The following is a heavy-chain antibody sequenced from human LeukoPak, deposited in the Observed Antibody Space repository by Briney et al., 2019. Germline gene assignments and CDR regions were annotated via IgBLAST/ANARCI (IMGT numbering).Heavy chain of an antibody. CDR1: AFTFSSHS. J-gene: IGHJ4*02. CDR2: ISSSSNFI. Sequence: GGSRRLSCAASAFTFSSHSMNWVRQAPGKGLEWVASISSSSNFIYYADSVKGRFTISRDNAKNSLYLQMNSLRAEDTAVYYCARDSGTTFGANYYFDCWGQGTLVTVSS. CDR3: ARDSGTTFGANYYFDC. V-gene: IGHV3-21*01. D-gene: IGHD1-1*01.